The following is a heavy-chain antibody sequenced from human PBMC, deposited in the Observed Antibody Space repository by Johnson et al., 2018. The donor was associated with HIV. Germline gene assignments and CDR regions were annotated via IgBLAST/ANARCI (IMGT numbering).Heavy chain of an antibody. Sequence: VQLVESGGGLVQPVGSLRLSCAASGLTFSNYAMSWVRQGPGKGLEWVSAIGASGGRTFYADSVKGRFTISRDNSKNTLYLQMNSLGAEDTAVYYCAKPRYYDNAFEMWGQGTMVTVSS. D-gene: IGHD3-16*01. V-gene: IGHV3-23*04. CDR1: GLTFSNYA. J-gene: IGHJ3*02. CDR2: IGASGGRT. CDR3: AKPRYYDNAFEM.